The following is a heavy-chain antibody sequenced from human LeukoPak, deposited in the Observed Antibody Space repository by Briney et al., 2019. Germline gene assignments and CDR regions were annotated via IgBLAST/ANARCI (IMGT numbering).Heavy chain of an antibody. J-gene: IGHJ6*02. D-gene: IGHD6-19*01. CDR2: IYSGGST. Sequence: PGGSLRLSCAASGFTVSSKYMSWVRQAPGKGLEWVSVIYSGGSTYYADSVKGRFTISRDNSKNTLYLQMNSLRAEDTAVYYCARDKYSSGWYYYYGMDVWGQGTTVTVSS. CDR3: ARDKYSSGWYYYYGMDV. CDR1: GFTVSSKY. V-gene: IGHV3-66*01.